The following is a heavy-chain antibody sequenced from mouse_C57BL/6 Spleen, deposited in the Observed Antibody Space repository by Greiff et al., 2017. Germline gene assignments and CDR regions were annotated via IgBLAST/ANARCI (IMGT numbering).Heavy chain of an antibody. J-gene: IGHJ4*01. CDR2: IYPNSGST. CDR3: ARGGSSFYYYAMDY. D-gene: IGHD1-1*01. Sequence: VQLQQPGAELVKPGASVKLSCKASGYTFTSYWMHWVKQRPGQGLEWIGMIYPNSGSTNYNEKFKSKATLTVDKSSSTAYMQLSSLTSEDSAVYYCARGGSSFYYYAMDYWGQGTSVTVSS. CDR1: GYTFTSYW. V-gene: IGHV1-64*01.